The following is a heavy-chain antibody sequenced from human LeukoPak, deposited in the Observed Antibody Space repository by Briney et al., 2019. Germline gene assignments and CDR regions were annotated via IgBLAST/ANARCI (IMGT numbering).Heavy chain of an antibody. D-gene: IGHD3-10*01. CDR3: ARQGRRGITMVRGKYYFDY. CDR2: IYHSGST. V-gene: IGHV4-38-2*02. CDR1: GYSISSGYY. J-gene: IGHJ4*02. Sequence: SETLSLTCTVSGYSISSGYYWGWIRQPPGKGLEWIGSIYHSGSTYYNPSLKSRVTISVDTSKNQFSLKLSSVTAADTAVYYCARQGRRGITMVRGKYYFDYWGQGTLVTVSS.